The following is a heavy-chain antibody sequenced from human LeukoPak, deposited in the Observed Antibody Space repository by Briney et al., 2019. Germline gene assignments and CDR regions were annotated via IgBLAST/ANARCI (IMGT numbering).Heavy chain of an antibody. V-gene: IGHV4-34*01. CDR1: GGSFSGYY. Sequence: SETLSLTCAVYGGSFSGYYWSWIRQPPGKGLEWIGEINHSGSTNYNPSLKSRVTISVDTSKNQFSLKLSSVTAADTAVYYCARDVYYGVDVWGQGTTVTVSS. CDR3: ARDVYYGVDV. CDR2: INHSGST. J-gene: IGHJ6*02.